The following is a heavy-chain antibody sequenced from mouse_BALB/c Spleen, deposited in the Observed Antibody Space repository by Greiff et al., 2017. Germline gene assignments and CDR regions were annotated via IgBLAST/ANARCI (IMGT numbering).Heavy chain of an antibody. V-gene: IGHV2-2*02. J-gene: IGHJ3*01. CDR2: IWSGGST. CDR3: ATLLSFAY. Sequence: VKLMESGPGLVQPSQSLSITCTVSGFSLTSYGVHWVRQPPGKGLEWLGVIWSGGSTDYNAAFISRLSISKDNSKSQVFFKMTSLQANDTAIYYCATLLSFAYWGQGTLVTVSA. CDR1: GFSLTSYG. D-gene: IGHD6-5*01.